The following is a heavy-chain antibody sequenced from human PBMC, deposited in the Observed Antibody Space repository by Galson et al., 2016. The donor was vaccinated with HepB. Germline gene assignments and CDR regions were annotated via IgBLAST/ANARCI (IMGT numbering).Heavy chain of an antibody. CDR1: GGSYSNYY. Sequence: SETLSLTCDVYGGSYSNYYWNWIRQPPGKGLEWIGEISKSGGTTYNPSLKPRVTISRDGFSLTLTSVTAVDTAVYYCAHDYRRGIFDIWAQGTLVTVSS. J-gene: IGHJ4*02. CDR3: AHDYRRGIFDI. D-gene: IGHD4-11*01. V-gene: IGHV4-34*01. CDR2: ISKSGGT.